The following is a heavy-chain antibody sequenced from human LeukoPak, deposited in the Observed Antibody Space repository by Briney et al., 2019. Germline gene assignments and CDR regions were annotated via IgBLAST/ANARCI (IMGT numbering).Heavy chain of an antibody. V-gene: IGHV4-34*01. CDR1: GGSFSGYY. CDR3: ARVFTDYYDSSGYSIYYYYYYMDV. Sequence: TSGTLSLTCAVYGGSFSGYYWSWIRQPPGKGLEWIGEINHSGSTYYNPSLKSRVTISVDTSKNQFSLKLSSVTAADTAVYYCARVFTDYYDSSGYSIYYYYYYMDVWGKGTTVTVSS. CDR2: INHSGST. D-gene: IGHD3-22*01. J-gene: IGHJ6*03.